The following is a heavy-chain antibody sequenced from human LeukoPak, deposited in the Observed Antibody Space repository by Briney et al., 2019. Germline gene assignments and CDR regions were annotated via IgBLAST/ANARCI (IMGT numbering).Heavy chain of an antibody. CDR2: MNPNSGNT. CDR1: GYTFTSYD. Sequence: ASVKVSCKASGYTFTSYDINWVRQATGQGLEWMGWMNPNSGNTGYAQKFQGRVTMTRNTSISTAYMELSSLRSEDTAVYYCARAPLWRYDFWSGYNYYYYYMDVWGKGTTVTVSS. J-gene: IGHJ6*03. D-gene: IGHD3-3*01. V-gene: IGHV1-8*01. CDR3: ARAPLWRYDFWSGYNYYYYYMDV.